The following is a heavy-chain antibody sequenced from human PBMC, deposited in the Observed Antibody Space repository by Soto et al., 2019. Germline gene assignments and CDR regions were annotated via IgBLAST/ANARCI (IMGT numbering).Heavy chain of an antibody. CDR1: GFTFSSYG. V-gene: IGHV3-33*01. J-gene: IGHJ5*02. D-gene: IGHD2-15*01. CDR2: IWYDGSNK. Sequence: GGSLRLSCAASGFTFSSYGMHWVRQAPGKGLEWVAVIWYDGSNKYYADSVKGRFTISRDNSKNTLYLQMNSLRAEDTAVYYCARDLIDPYCSGGSCYPGWFDPWGQGTLVTVSS. CDR3: ARDLIDPYCSGGSCYPGWFDP.